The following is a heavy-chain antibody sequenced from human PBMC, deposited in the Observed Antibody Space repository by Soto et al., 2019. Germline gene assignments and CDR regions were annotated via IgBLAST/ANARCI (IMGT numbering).Heavy chain of an antibody. CDR3: AIPRAGAYGLDV. CDR2: ISTNNGNT. V-gene: IGHV1-18*01. Sequence: GASVKVSCKASGYTFTDHGINWVRQAPGQGLEWMAWISTNNGNTNYAQSLQGRVTLTTDTSTSTAYMELRSLRSVDTAIYYCAIPRAGAYGLDVWGQGTTVTVYS. J-gene: IGHJ6*02. D-gene: IGHD3-10*01. CDR1: GYTFTDHG.